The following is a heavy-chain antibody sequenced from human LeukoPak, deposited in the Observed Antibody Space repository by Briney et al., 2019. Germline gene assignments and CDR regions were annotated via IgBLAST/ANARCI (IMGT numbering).Heavy chain of an antibody. CDR1: GGSISSYY. CDR2: IYYSGST. V-gene: IGHV4-59*06. D-gene: IGHD4-17*01. CDR3: ARGHYGDYVEAAFDY. Sequence: PSETLSLTCTVSGGSISSYYWSWIRQHPGKGLEWIGYIYYSGSTYYNPSLKSRVTISVDTSKNQFSLKLSSVTAADTAVYYCARGHYGDYVEAAFDYWGQGTLVTVSS. J-gene: IGHJ4*02.